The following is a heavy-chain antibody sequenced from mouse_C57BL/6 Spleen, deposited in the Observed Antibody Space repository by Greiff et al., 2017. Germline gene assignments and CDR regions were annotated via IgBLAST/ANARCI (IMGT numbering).Heavy chain of an antibody. D-gene: IGHD3-2*02. J-gene: IGHJ3*01. Sequence: EVTRVESGGGLVQPKGSLTLSCAASGFSFNTYAMNWVRQATGKGLEWVARIRSKSNHYATSYADSVKDCITISRDDSESMLYLQMNNLKAEDTAMYCCVRDSSGPFAYWGQGTLVTVSA. CDR3: VRDSSGPFAY. CDR2: IRSKSNHYAT. CDR1: GFSFNTYA. V-gene: IGHV10-1*01.